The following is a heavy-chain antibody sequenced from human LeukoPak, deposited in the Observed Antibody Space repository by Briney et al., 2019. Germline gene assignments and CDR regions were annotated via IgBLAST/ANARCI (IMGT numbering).Heavy chain of an antibody. Sequence: ASVKVSCKASGYTFTSYYMHWVRQAPGQGLEWMGIINPSGGSTSYAQKFQGRATMTRDTSTSTVYMELSSLRSEDTAVYYCARDPRISVAGTEVAFDIWGQGTMVTVSS. CDR3: ARDPRISVAGTEVAFDI. J-gene: IGHJ3*02. CDR2: INPSGGST. V-gene: IGHV1-46*01. CDR1: GYTFTSYY. D-gene: IGHD6-19*01.